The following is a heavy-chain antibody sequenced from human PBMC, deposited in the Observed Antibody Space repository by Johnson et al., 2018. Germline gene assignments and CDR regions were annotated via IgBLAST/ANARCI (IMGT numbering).Heavy chain of an antibody. CDR3: ARRERFSPGLDH. V-gene: IGHV3-30-3*01. J-gene: IGHJ4*02. CDR2: ISYDGSKK. D-gene: IGHD3-10*01. CDR1: GFTFSDLA. Sequence: QVQLVQSGGGVVQPGRSLRLSCAASGFTFSDLAMHWVRQAPGKGLEWVAVISYDGSKKYYADSVKGRFTISRDNFKNTLYLQMNSLRTEDTAVYYCARRERFSPGLDHWGQGPLVTVSS.